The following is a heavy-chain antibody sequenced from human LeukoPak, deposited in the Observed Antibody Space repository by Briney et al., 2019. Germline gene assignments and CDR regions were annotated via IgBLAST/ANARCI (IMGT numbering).Heavy chain of an antibody. D-gene: IGHD3-10*01. Sequence: ASVKVSCKISGYTLSKLSMHWVRQAPGKGLEWMGGFEPESAEIIHAQKFQGRVTMTEDTSTDTAYLELSSLKSEDTAVYYCAAGTYYSLTTVYWGQGTLVTVSS. CDR3: AAGTYYSLTTVY. CDR2: FEPESAEI. CDR1: GYTLSKLS. V-gene: IGHV1-24*01. J-gene: IGHJ4*02.